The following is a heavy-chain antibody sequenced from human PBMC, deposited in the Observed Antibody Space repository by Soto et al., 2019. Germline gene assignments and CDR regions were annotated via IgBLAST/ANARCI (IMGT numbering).Heavy chain of an antibody. CDR3: AKQVRDGSSSPYYFDY. Sequence: EVQLLQSGGGLVQPGGSLRISCAGSGFTFSNYAMSWVRQAPGKGLEWVSAISSDVNTYYADSVKGRFTISRDNSKNTLSLPRNSLRGEDTAVYYCAKQVRDGSSSPYYFDYWGQGTLVTVSS. CDR2: ISSDVNT. D-gene: IGHD6-6*01. CDR1: GFTFSNYA. V-gene: IGHV3-23*01. J-gene: IGHJ4*02.